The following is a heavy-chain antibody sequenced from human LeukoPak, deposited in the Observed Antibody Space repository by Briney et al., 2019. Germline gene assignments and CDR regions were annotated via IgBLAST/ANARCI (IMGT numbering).Heavy chain of an antibody. V-gene: IGHV4-59*01. Sequence: PSETLSLTCTVSGGSISSYYWSWIRQPPGKGLEWIGYIYYSGSTNYNPSLKSRVTISVDTSKNHFSLKLSSVTAADTAVYYCARAPERWYSYGSYTYYYMDVWGKGTTVTVSS. J-gene: IGHJ6*03. CDR1: GGSISSYY. D-gene: IGHD5-18*01. CDR3: ARAPERWYSYGSYTYYYMDV. CDR2: IYYSGST.